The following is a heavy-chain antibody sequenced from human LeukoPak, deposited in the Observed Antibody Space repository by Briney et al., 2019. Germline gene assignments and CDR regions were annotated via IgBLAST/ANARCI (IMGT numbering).Heavy chain of an antibody. Sequence: ASVKVSCKASGYTFTRNGICWARQAPGQGLEWMGWISGYNGNTKYAQKFQGRVTMTTDTSTSTAYMELKSLRSDDTAVYYCARGPGGRSGYHPLGDYYYYYYMDVWGKGTTVTIS. CDR3: ARGPGGRSGYHPLGDYYYYYYMDV. D-gene: IGHD3-22*01. V-gene: IGHV1-18*01. CDR2: ISGYNGNT. CDR1: GYTFTRNG. J-gene: IGHJ6*03.